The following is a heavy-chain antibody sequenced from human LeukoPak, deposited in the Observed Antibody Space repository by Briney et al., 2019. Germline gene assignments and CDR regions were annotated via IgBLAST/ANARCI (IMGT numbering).Heavy chain of an antibody. CDR2: IKSNIDDGTA. Sequence: PGGSLRLSCEASGFGFNNAWMVWVRQAPGKGLGWVGRIKSNIDDGTADYAAPVKGRFIISRDDSKNTLYLQMSSLKIEDTAVYYCTTDFSHFDFSSGYYSYWGQGALVTVFS. D-gene: IGHD3-3*01. V-gene: IGHV3-15*01. J-gene: IGHJ4*02. CDR1: GFGFNNAW. CDR3: TTDFSHFDFSSGYYSY.